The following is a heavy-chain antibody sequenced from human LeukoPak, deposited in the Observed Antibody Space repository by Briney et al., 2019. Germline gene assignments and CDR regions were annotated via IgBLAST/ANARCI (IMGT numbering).Heavy chain of an antibody. D-gene: IGHD3-22*01. Sequence: GESLQISCQGSGYRFTSYWIGWVRQMPGKDLEWMGIIYPGDSDTRYSPSFQGQVTISADKSISTAYLQWSSLKATDTAMYYCARSGTMIVGPDYWGRGTLVTVSS. CDR1: GYRFTSYW. CDR2: IYPGDSDT. CDR3: ARSGTMIVGPDY. J-gene: IGHJ4*02. V-gene: IGHV5-51*01.